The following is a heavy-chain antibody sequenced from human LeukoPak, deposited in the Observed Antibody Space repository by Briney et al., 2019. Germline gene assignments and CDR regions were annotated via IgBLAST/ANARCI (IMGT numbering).Heavy chain of an antibody. Sequence: GGSLRLSCAASGFTFDDYAMHWVRQAPGKGLEWVSVIYSGGSTYYADSVKGRFTISRDNSKNTLYLQMNSLRAEDTAVYYCARGGYGYNFFDYWGQGTLVTVSS. J-gene: IGHJ4*02. V-gene: IGHV3-66*01. CDR2: IYSGGST. CDR1: GFTFDDYA. CDR3: ARGGYGYNFFDY. D-gene: IGHD5-24*01.